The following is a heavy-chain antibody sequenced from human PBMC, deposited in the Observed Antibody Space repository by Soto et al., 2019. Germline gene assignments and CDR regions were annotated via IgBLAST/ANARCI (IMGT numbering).Heavy chain of an antibody. Sequence: EVQLVESGGGLVKPGGSLRLSCAASGFTFSSNSMNWVRQAPGKGLEWVSSISSSSSYIYYADSVKGRFTISRDNAKNSLYLQMNSLRAEDTAVYYCARGANDYGDFDAFDIWGQGTMVTVSS. CDR1: GFTFSSNS. V-gene: IGHV3-21*01. CDR2: ISSSSSYI. D-gene: IGHD4-17*01. J-gene: IGHJ3*02. CDR3: ARGANDYGDFDAFDI.